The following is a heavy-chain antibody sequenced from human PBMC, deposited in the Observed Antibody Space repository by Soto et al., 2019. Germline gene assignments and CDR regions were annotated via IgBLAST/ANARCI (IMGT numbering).Heavy chain of an antibody. CDR1: GGSFSTHA. D-gene: IGHD5-18*01. CDR3: ARGNRPLVGYALVV. V-gene: IGHV1-69*01. J-gene: IGHJ6*02. CDR2: ITPIYGTP. Sequence: GQLVQSGPEVKRPGSSVKISCKASGGSFSTHAISWVRQAPGQGLEWMGGITPIYGTPNYAQKFQGRVTITADQSTSTDYMEVTSLRPDATAFYYCARGNRPLVGYALVVWGQGTTVTVSS.